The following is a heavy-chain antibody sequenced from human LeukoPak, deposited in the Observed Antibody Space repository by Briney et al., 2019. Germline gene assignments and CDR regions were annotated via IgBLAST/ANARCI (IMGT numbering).Heavy chain of an antibody. CDR2: ISGSGGST. CDR1: GFTFSSYA. Sequence: GGSLRLSCAAPGFTFSSYAMSWVRQASGKGLEWVSAISGSGGSTYYADSVKGRFTISRDNSKNTLYLQMNSLRAEDTAVYYCANQGFSVTPVYWGQGTLVTVSS. CDR3: ANQGFSVTPVY. D-gene: IGHD4-11*01. V-gene: IGHV3-23*01. J-gene: IGHJ4*02.